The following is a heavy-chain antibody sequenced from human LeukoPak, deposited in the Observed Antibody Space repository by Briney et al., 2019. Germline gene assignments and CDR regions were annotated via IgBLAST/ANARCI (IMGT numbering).Heavy chain of an antibody. V-gene: IGHV3-66*01. Sequence: PGGSLRLSCAASGFTVSSNYMSWVRQAPGKGLEWVSVIYSGGSTYYADSVKGRFTISRDNSKNTLYLQMNSLRAEDTAVYYCARVGTGYYFDYWGQGTLVTVSS. CDR1: GFTVSSNY. D-gene: IGHD6-25*01. J-gene: IGHJ4*02. CDR3: ARVGTGYYFDY. CDR2: IYSGGST.